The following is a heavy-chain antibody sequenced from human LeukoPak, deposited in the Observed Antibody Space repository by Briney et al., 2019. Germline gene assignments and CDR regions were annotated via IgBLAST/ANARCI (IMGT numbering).Heavy chain of an antibody. V-gene: IGHV3-30*02. CDR1: GFTFSSYG. Sequence: GESLKISCAASGFTFSSYGMHWVRQAPGKGLEWVAFIRYDGSYKFYAESVKGRFTVSRDNSKNTLYLQMNSLRAEDTAVYYCAKVRRTSGGYFRVKKGSDYWGQGTLVTVSS. CDR2: IRYDGSYK. J-gene: IGHJ4*02. D-gene: IGHD3-10*01. CDR3: AKVRRTSGGYFRVKKGSDY.